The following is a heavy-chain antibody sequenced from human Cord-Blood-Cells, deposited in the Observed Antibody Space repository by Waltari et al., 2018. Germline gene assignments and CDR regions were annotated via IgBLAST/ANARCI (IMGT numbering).Heavy chain of an antibody. D-gene: IGHD3-3*01. V-gene: IGHV4-59*11. Sequence: QVQLQESGPGLVKPSETLSLTCTVSGGSISSHYWSWIRQPPGKGLEWIGYIYYSGSTNYIPSRKSRVTISVDTSKNQFSLKLSSVTAADTAVYYCARSSPTKGSGYYTGDYWGQGTLVTVSS. CDR1: GGSISSHY. CDR2: IYYSGST. J-gene: IGHJ4*02. CDR3: ARSSPTKGSGYYTGDY.